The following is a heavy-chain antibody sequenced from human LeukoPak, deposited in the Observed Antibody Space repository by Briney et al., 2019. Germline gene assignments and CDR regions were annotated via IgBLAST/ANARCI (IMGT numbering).Heavy chain of an antibody. CDR3: ARDTNYGTGWSRYMDA. CDR1: GYTFTGYY. D-gene: IGHD3-10*01. V-gene: IGHV1-2*02. Sequence: ASVKVSCKASGYTFTGYYMHWVRQAPGQGLEWMGWINPNSGGTNYAQKFQGRVTMTRDTSISTAYMELSRLRSDDTAVYYCARDTNYGTGWSRYMDAWGKGTTVTVSS. CDR2: INPNSGGT. J-gene: IGHJ6*03.